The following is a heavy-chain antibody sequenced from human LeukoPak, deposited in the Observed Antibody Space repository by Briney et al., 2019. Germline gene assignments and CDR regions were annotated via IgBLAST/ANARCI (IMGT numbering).Heavy chain of an antibody. Sequence: PSQTLSLTCTVSGGSISSSSYYWGWIRQPPGKGLEWIGSIYYSGSTYYNPSLKSRVTISVDTSKNQFSLKLSSVTAADTAVYYCARENHYGGNLYYYYYYMDVWGKGTTVTVSS. CDR2: IYYSGST. V-gene: IGHV4-39*07. CDR3: ARENHYGGNLYYYYYYMDV. J-gene: IGHJ6*03. CDR1: GGSISSSSYY. D-gene: IGHD4-23*01.